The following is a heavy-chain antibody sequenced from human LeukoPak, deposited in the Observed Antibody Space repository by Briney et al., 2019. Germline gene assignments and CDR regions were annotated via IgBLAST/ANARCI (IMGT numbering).Heavy chain of an antibody. CDR1: GGSISSYY. CDR2: INHSGSI. Sequence: SETLSLTCTVSGGSISSYYWNWIRQPPGKGLEWIGEINHSGSINYNSSLKSRVTISVDTSKNQFSLKLSSVTAADTAMYYCARRMGRRFGERYYYYHYMDVWGKGTTVTISS. D-gene: IGHD3-10*01. V-gene: IGHV4-34*01. J-gene: IGHJ6*03. CDR3: ARRMGRRFGERYYYYHYMDV.